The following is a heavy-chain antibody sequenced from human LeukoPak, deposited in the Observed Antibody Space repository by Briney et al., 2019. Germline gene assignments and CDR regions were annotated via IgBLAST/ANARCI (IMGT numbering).Heavy chain of an antibody. J-gene: IGHJ4*02. CDR2: INPNSGGT. Sequence: ASVKVSCKASGYTFTGYYMHWVRQAPGQGLEWMGWINPNSGGTNYAQKFQGWVTMTRDTSISTAYTELSRLRSDDTAVYYCARLSSGWHGGPRYYFDYWGQGTLVTVSS. D-gene: IGHD6-19*01. CDR3: ARLSSGWHGGPRYYFDY. V-gene: IGHV1-2*04. CDR1: GYTFTGYY.